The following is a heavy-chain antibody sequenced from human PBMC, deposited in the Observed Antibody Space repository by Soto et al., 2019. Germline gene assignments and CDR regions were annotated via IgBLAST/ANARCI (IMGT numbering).Heavy chain of an antibody. D-gene: IGHD5-18*01. CDR3: ASSRYGVDVAMSYEPGRDV. CDR1: GGTFSSYA. J-gene: IGHJ6*02. Sequence: QVQLVQSGAEVKKPGSSVKVSCKASGGTFSSYAISWVRQAPGQGLEWMGGIIPIFGTANYAQKFQGRVTLTADECTSTSEMGLGILRSEGRAVYYCASSRYGVDVAMSYEPGRDVWGQGTTVTVSS. V-gene: IGHV1-69*12. CDR2: IIPIFGTA.